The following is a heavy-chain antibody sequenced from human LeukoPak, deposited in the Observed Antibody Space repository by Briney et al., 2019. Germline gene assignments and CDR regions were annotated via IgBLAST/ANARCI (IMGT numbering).Heavy chain of an antibody. V-gene: IGHV3-7*01. Sequence: PGGSLRLSCAASGFTFSSYWMSWVRQAPGKGLERVANIKQDGSEKYYVDSVKGRFTISRDNAKNSLYLQMNSLRAEDTAVYYCVRFYYDFWSGYSDYWGQGTLVTVSS. J-gene: IGHJ4*02. CDR2: IKQDGSEK. CDR1: GFTFSSYW. CDR3: VRFYYDFWSGYSDY. D-gene: IGHD3-3*01.